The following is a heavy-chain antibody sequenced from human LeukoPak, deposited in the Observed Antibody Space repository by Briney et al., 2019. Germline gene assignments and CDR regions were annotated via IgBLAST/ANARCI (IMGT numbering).Heavy chain of an antibody. CDR2: TSHSDSP. V-gene: IGHV4-38-2*02. J-gene: IGHJ5*02. CDR3: ARDFGETSLPNWFGP. Sequence: PSETLSLTCSVSGMSITSRHYWGWIRQPPGKGLEWIGSTSHSDSPYYNPSLESRVSVSLDTSRNQFSLKLTSVTAADTAVYYCARDFGETSLPNWFGPWGQGALVIVSS. D-gene: IGHD3-16*01. CDR1: GMSITSRHY.